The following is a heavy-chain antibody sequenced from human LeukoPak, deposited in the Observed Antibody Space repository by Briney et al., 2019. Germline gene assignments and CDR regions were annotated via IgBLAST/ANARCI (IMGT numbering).Heavy chain of an antibody. J-gene: IGHJ6*02. CDR1: GGSFSSSDYF. D-gene: IGHD3-9*01. V-gene: IGHV4-39*01. CDR2: LYYSGTT. CDR3: AGRPYYDILTSYYYEDIMDV. Sequence: PSETLSLTCTVSGGSFSSSDYFWGWFRQPPGKGLEWIGDLYYSGTTYYNPSLKSRVTISVDTSKDQFSLKVSSVTAADTAVYFCAGRPYYDILTSYYYEDIMDVWGQGTTVTVSS.